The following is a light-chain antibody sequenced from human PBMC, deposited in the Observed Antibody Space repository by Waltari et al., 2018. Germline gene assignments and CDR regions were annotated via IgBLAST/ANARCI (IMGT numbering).Light chain of an antibody. CDR3: QNHERLPAT. V-gene: IGKV3-20*01. Sequence: VVLTQSPGTLSLSPGERVTLSCRASQSIGRYLVWYQQRPGQAPRLLIYAASTRATGIPDRFSGRGSGTDFTLTISRLEPEDFAVYYCQNHERLPATFGQGTKVEIK. CDR1: QSIGRY. CDR2: AAS. J-gene: IGKJ1*01.